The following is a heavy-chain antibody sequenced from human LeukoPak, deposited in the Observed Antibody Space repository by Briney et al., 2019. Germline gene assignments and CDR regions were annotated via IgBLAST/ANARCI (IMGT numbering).Heavy chain of an antibody. V-gene: IGHV3-21*01. Sequence: GGSLRLSCAASGFTFNAYSISWVRQAPGKGLEWVSFISNSSSSIFYADSVKGRFTISRDNSKNTLYLQMNSLRAEDTAVYYCARIAAVTLDYWGQGTLVTVSS. CDR2: ISNSSSSI. CDR1: GFTFNAYS. CDR3: ARIAAVTLDY. J-gene: IGHJ4*02. D-gene: IGHD6-13*01.